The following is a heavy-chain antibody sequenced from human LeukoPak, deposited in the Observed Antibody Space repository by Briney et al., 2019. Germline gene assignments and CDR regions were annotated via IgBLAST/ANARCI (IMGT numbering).Heavy chain of an antibody. CDR1: GDSISSTNW. D-gene: IGHD3-10*01. Sequence: PSGTLSLTCAVSGDSISSTNWWSWVRQPPGKGLEWIGEVYHSGSTNYNPSLKSRVTISVDKSKNQFSLKLSSVTAADTAVYCCATVPNYGSGSYAATLDSWGQGTLVTVSS. J-gene: IGHJ4*02. CDR3: ATVPNYGSGSYAATLDS. V-gene: IGHV4-4*01. CDR2: VYHSGST.